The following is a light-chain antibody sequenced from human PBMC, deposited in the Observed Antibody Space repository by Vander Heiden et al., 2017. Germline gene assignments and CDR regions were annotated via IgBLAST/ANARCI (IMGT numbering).Light chain of an antibody. J-gene: IGKJ2*01. CDR2: AVS. Sequence: DIQMTQSPSPLSASVGDRVTITCRASQSIDRFLNWYQHKPGKAPTLLIHAVSNLQSGVPSSFSGSGSGTDFTLTISSLQPEDFATYYCQQSYTPQYTFGPGTQLEIK. CDR1: QSIDRF. V-gene: IGKV1-39*01. CDR3: QQSYTPQYT.